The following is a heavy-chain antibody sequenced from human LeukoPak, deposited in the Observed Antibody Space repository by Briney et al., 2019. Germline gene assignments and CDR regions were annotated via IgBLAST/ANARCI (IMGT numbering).Heavy chain of an antibody. CDR1: GYTFTGYY. CDR3: ATGRYSSSWYYFDY. V-gene: IGHV1-2*02. D-gene: IGHD6-13*01. Sequence: GASVKVSCKASGYTFTGYYMHWVRQAPGQGLEWMGWINPNSGGTNYAQKFQGRVTMTRDTSISTAYMELSRLRSDDTAVYYCATGRYSSSWYYFDYWGQGTLVTVSS. J-gene: IGHJ4*02. CDR2: INPNSGGT.